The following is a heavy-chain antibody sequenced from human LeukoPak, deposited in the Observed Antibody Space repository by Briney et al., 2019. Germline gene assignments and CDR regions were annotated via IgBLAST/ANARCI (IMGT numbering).Heavy chain of an antibody. D-gene: IGHD2-15*01. Sequence: GGSLRLSFAAPGFPVSSKLMNWVPRAPGRGVGWVSVFYSGGSTNYADSVKGRFTISRDNSKNTVYLQMNSLRAEDTAVYYCAREPYCSGGSCYHAFDIWGQGTMVTVSS. CDR3: AREPYCSGGSCYHAFDI. CDR2: FYSGGST. V-gene: IGHV3-53*01. CDR1: GFPVSSKL. J-gene: IGHJ3*02.